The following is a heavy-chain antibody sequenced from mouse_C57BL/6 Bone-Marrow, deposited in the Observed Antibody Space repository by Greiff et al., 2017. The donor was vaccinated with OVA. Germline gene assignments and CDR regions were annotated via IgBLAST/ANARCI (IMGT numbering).Heavy chain of an antibody. J-gene: IGHJ2*01. CDR1: GFTFSNYW. D-gene: IGHD1-1*01. CDR3: TSLDYYGSSRYFDY. Sequence: DVKLVESGGGLVQPGGSMKLSCVASGFTFSNYWMNWVRQSPEKGLEWVAQIRLKSDNYATHYAESVKGRFTISRDDSKSSVYLQMNNLRAEDTGIYYCTSLDYYGSSRYFDYWGQGTTLTVSS. CDR2: IRLKSDNYAT. V-gene: IGHV6-3*01.